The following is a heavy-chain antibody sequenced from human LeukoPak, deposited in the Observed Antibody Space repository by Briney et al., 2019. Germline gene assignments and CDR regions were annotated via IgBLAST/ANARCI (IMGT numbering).Heavy chain of an antibody. D-gene: IGHD3-3*01. J-gene: IGHJ4*02. V-gene: IGHV3-23*01. Sequence: GGSLRLSCAASGFTFSSYAMRWVRQTPGKGLEWVSAISDSGVSTYFADSVKGRFTISRDNSKNTLYLRMSSLRAEDTAVYYCATNDFWSGYYYFDYWGQGTLVTVSS. CDR3: ATNDFWSGYYYFDY. CDR1: GFTFSSYA. CDR2: ISDSGVST.